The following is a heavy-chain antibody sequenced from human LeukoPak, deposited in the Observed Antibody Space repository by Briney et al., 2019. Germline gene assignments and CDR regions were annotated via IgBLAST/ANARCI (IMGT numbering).Heavy chain of an antibody. CDR3: AAGSSGSSNYYFDY. CDR1: GDSVSSNSAA. CDR2: TYYRSRWYN. Sequence: SQTRSLTCAISGDSVSSNSAAWHWVRQSPSRGLEWLGSTYYRSRWYNDYAVSVKSRITINADTSKNQFSLQMNSVTPEDTAVYYCAAGSSGSSNYYFDYWGQGTLVTVSS. D-gene: IGHD3-10*01. J-gene: IGHJ4*02. V-gene: IGHV6-1*01.